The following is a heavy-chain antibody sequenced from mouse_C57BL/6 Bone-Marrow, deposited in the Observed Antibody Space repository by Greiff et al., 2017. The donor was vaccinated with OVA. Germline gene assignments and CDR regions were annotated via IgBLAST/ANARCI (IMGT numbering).Heavy chain of an antibody. Sequence: VQLQQSGGDLVKPGGSLKLSCAASGFTFSSYGMSWVRQTPDKRLEWVATISSGGSYTYYPDSVKGRFTISRDNAKNTLYLQMSSLKSEDTAMYYCARHPPRGYWGQGTTLTVAS. CDR3: ARHPPRGY. CDR2: ISSGGSYT. V-gene: IGHV5-6*01. J-gene: IGHJ2*01. CDR1: GFTFSSYG.